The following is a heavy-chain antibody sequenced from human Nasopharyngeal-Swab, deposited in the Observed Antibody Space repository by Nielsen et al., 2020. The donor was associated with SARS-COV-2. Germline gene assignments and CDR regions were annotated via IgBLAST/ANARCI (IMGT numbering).Heavy chain of an antibody. D-gene: IGHD6-19*01. V-gene: IGHV3-23*01. Sequence: GESLKISCAASGFTFSSYAMSWVRQAPGKGLEWVSAISGSGGSTYYADSVKGRFTISRDNAKNSLYLQMNSLRAEDTAVYYCARGASGIAVFYFDYWGQGTLVTVSS. CDR3: ARGASGIAVFYFDY. CDR2: ISGSGGST. CDR1: GFTFSSYA. J-gene: IGHJ4*02.